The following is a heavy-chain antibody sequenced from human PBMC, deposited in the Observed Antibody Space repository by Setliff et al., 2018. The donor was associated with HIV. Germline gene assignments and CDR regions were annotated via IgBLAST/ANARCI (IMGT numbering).Heavy chain of an antibody. CDR1: GGSTSSYY. J-gene: IGHJ3*02. Sequence: SETLSLTCTVSGGSTSSYYWSWIRQPPGKGLEWIGYIYNSGSTNYNPSLKSRVTISVDTSKNQFSLKLSSVTAADTAVYYCAREAYTYGASGAFDIWGQGTMVTVSS. D-gene: IGHD5-18*01. CDR3: AREAYTYGASGAFDI. CDR2: IYNSGST. V-gene: IGHV4-59*12.